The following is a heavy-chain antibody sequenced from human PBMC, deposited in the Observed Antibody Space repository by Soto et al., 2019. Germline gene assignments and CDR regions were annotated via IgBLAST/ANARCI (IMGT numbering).Heavy chain of an antibody. D-gene: IGHD3-22*01. Sequence: GGSLRLSCSASGFTFSSYGMHWVRQALGKGLEWVAVIWYDGSNKYYADSVKGRFTISRDNSKNTLYLQMNSLRAEDTAVYYCARGDYHDTSGPISDAFEVWGQGTMVT. J-gene: IGHJ3*01. CDR2: IWYDGSNK. CDR3: ARGDYHDTSGPISDAFEV. V-gene: IGHV3-33*01. CDR1: GFTFSSYG.